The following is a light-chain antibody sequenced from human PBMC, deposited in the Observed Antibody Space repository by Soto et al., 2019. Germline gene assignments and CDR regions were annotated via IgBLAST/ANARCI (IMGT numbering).Light chain of an antibody. CDR3: QQYDNWPWP. Sequence: EVGMTQAPGAVSVSPGERATVPCRASQSIRSDLAWYQQKAGQAPRLLIFGASTRATGIPDRFSGSGSGIQFTLTISSLQSEDFAVYFCQQYDNWPWPFGQGTKVAIK. V-gene: IGKV3-15*01. CDR1: QSIRSD. CDR2: GAS. J-gene: IGKJ1*01.